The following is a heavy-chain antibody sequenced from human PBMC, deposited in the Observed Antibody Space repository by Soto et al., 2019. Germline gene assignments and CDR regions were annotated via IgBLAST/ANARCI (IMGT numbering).Heavy chain of an antibody. J-gene: IGHJ4*02. CDR1: GFTVSSTY. V-gene: IGHV3-53*01. D-gene: IGHD5-12*01. CDR2: IYSGGST. CDR3: ARGVPITPGTFDY. Sequence: HPGGSLRLSCAASGFTVSSTYMSWVRQAPGEGLEWISIIYSGGSTFYADSVKGRFTISRDNSKNTLYLQMNSLRAEDTAVYYCARGVPITPGTFDYRGQGTLVTVSS.